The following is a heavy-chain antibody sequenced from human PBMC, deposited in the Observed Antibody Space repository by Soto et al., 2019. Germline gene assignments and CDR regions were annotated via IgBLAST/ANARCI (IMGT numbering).Heavy chain of an antibody. Sequence: QLQLQASGPGLVKPSETLSLTCSVSGGSINSSSYFWGWVRQPPGKGLEWIGSIYYSGSTYYNPSVMSPGTIPVDTSKNECSLKLCSVTAADTAVLYCARHYSSGSRKWFDPWGQGTLVTVSS. CDR2: IYYSGST. CDR1: GGSINSSSYF. CDR3: ARHYSSGSRKWFDP. V-gene: IGHV4-39*01. J-gene: IGHJ5*02. D-gene: IGHD6-19*01.